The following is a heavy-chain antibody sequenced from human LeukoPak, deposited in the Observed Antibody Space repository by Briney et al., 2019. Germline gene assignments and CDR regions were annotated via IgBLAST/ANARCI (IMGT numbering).Heavy chain of an antibody. V-gene: IGHV3-48*03. CDR2: ISSSGSTI. CDR3: AREVAAAGPRNAFDI. J-gene: IGHJ3*02. D-gene: IGHD6-13*01. Sequence: GGSLRLSCAASGFTFSSYEMNWVRQAPGKGLEWVSYISSSGSTIYYADSVKGRFTISRDNAKNSLYLQTNSLRAEDTAVYYCAREVAAAGPRNAFDIWGQGTMVTVSS. CDR1: GFTFSSYE.